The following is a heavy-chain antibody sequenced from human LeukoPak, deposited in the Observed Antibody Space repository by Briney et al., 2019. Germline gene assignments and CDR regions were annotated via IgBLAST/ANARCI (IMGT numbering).Heavy chain of an antibody. V-gene: IGHV3-74*01. CDR1: GLTFNSTW. J-gene: IGHJ4*02. Sequence: PGGSLRLSCAASGLTFNSTWMHWVRQGPGKGLVWVSRINSDGSSTTYADSVKGRFTISRDNAKNTLYLQMNSLRAEDTAVYYCARDYYGRLDYWGQGTLVTVSS. D-gene: IGHD1-26*01. CDR2: INSDGSST. CDR3: ARDYYGRLDY.